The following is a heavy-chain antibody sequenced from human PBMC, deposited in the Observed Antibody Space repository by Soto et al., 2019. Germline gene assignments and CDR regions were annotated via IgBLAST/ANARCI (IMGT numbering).Heavy chain of an antibody. J-gene: IGHJ3*02. CDR1: GFTFSSYA. CDR2: ISGSGGST. V-gene: IGHV3-23*01. CDR3: AKVLHPSHPSDFWIVSGFFDI. Sequence: GGSLRLSCAASGFTFSSYAMSWVRQAPGKGLEWVSAISGSGGSTYYADSVKGRFTISRDNSKNTLYLQMNSLRAEDTAVYYCAKVLHPSHPSDFWIVSGFFDIWGKGKMVTVPS. D-gene: IGHD3-3*01.